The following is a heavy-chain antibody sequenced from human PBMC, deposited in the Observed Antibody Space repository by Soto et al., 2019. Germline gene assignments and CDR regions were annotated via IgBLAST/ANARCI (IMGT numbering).Heavy chain of an antibody. V-gene: IGHV3-74*01. J-gene: IGHJ6*02. CDR3: ARDRSYGMDV. Sequence: EVQLVESGGGLVQPGGSLRLSWAASGFTFSSYWMHWVRQAPGKGLVWVSRINSDVSGTSYADSVKGRFTISRDNAKNTLFLQMNSLRAEDTAVYYCARDRSYGMDVWGQGTTVTVSS. CDR1: GFTFSSYW. CDR2: INSDVSGT.